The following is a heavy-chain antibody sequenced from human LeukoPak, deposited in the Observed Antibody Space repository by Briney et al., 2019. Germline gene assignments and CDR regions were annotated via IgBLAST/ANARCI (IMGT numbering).Heavy chain of an antibody. CDR1: GFTFSSYA. CDR3: AKDSVSAVTTFDY. D-gene: IGHD4-17*01. CDR2: ISGSGGST. Sequence: GGSLRLSCAASGFTFSSYAMSWVRQAPGKGLEWVSAISGSGGSTYYADSVKGRFTISRDSSKNTLYLQMNSLRAEDTAVYYCAKDSVSAVTTFDYWGQGTLVTVSS. V-gene: IGHV3-23*01. J-gene: IGHJ4*02.